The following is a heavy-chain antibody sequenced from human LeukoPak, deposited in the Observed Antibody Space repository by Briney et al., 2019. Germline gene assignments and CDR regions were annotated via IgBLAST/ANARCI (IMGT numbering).Heavy chain of an antibody. J-gene: IGHJ5*02. CDR1: GFIFSSYA. Sequence: GGSLRLSCAASGFIFSSYAMHWVRQAPGKGLEWVAVISYDGSNKYYADSVKGRFTISRDNSKNTLYLQMNSLRAEDTAVYYCARVEARGVKERWFDPWGQGTLVTVSS. CDR3: ARVEARGVKERWFDP. V-gene: IGHV3-30-3*01. CDR2: ISYDGSNK. D-gene: IGHD3-10*01.